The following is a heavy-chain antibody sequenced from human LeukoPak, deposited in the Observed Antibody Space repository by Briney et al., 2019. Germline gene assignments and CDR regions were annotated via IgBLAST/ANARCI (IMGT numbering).Heavy chain of an antibody. CDR2: IIPIFGTA. CDR3: ARVSLNYRNYDILTGYYRRGAFDI. CDR1: GGTFSSYA. Sequence: SVKVSCKASGGTFSSYAISWVRQAPGQGLEWMGGIIPIFGTANYAQKFQGRVTITTDESTSTAYMELSSLRSEDTAVYYCARVSLNYRNYDILTGYYRRGAFDIWGQGTMVTVSS. J-gene: IGHJ3*02. D-gene: IGHD3-9*01. V-gene: IGHV1-69*05.